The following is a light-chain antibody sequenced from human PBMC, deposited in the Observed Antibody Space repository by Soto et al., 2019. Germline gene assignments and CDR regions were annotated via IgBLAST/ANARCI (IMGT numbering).Light chain of an antibody. CDR3: QQYNSYPGT. CDR2: TAS. J-gene: IGKJ1*01. V-gene: IGKV1-5*03. Sequence: DIQMTQSPSTLSASVGDRVTITCRASQSISSWLAWYQQKPGKAPKLLIYTASSLESGGPSRFSGSGSGTEFTLTISSLQPDDFATYYCQQYNSYPGTFGQGTKVEIK. CDR1: QSISSW.